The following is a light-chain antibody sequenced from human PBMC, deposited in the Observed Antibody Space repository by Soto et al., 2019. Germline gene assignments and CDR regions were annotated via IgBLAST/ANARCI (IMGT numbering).Light chain of an antibody. CDR2: GAS. Sequence: EPMLTQSPATLSASPGARVTLSCRATQSVTYNLAWYQQKPGQAPRLLIYGASTRATGIPARFSGIVSGTEFTLSIRCLQSEDFAVYYCKQYKEWPPFTFGQGTRLEIK. J-gene: IGKJ5*01. CDR3: KQYKEWPPFT. CDR1: QSVTYN. V-gene: IGKV3-15*01.